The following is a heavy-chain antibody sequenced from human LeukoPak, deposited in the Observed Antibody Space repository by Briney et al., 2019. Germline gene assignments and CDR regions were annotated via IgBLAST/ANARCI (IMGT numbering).Heavy chain of an antibody. CDR2: INPNSGGT. J-gene: IGHJ4*02. CDR3: ARIWWGRQGEYQLLPNDY. CDR1: GYTFTGSY. V-gene: IGHV1-2*02. D-gene: IGHD2-2*01. Sequence: ASVKVSCKASGYTFTGSYMHWVRQAPGQGLEWMGWINPNSGGTNYAQKFQGRVTMTRDTSISTAYMELSRLRSDDTAVYYCARIWWGRQGEYQLLPNDYWGQGTLVTVSS.